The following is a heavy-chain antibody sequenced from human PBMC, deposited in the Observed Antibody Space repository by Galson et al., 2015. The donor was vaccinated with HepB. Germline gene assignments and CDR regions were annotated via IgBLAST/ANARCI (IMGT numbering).Heavy chain of an antibody. CDR2: IWYDGSNK. CDR1: GFTFSSYG. CDR3: ARVRRIADNYYYYGMDV. D-gene: IGHD6-13*01. V-gene: IGHV3-33*01. J-gene: IGHJ6*02. Sequence: SLRLSCAASGFTFSSYGMHWVRQAPGKGLEWVAVIWYDGSNKYYADSVKGRFTISRDNSKNTLYLQMNSLRAEDTAVYYCARVRRIADNYYYYGMDVWGHGTTVTVSS.